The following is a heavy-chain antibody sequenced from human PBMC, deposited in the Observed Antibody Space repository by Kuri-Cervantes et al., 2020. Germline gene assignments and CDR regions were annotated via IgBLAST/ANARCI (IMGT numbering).Heavy chain of an antibody. CDR3: VKSKFYDSSGYYLDY. CDR1: GFTFDDYA. D-gene: IGHD3-22*01. Sequence: SLKISCAASGFTFDDYAMHWVRQAPGKGLEWVSHISWNGGRIGYADSVKGRFTISRDNAKNSLYLQMNSLRPEDTALYYCVKSKFYDSSGYYLDYWGQGTLVTVSS. V-gene: IGHV3-9*01. J-gene: IGHJ4*02. CDR2: ISWNGGRI.